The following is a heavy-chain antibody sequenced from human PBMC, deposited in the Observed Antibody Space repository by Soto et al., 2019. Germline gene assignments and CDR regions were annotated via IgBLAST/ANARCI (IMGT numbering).Heavy chain of an antibody. CDR3: ARDPHYCDSSGYHFDY. CDR2: INPSGGST. D-gene: IGHD3-22*01. V-gene: IGHV1-46*01. Sequence: ASVKVSCKASGYTFTSYYMHWVRQAPGQGLEWMGIINPSGGSTSYAQKFQGRVTMTRDTSTSTVYMELSSLRSEDTAVYYCARDPHYCDSSGYHFDYWGQGTLVTVSS. CDR1: GYTFTSYY. J-gene: IGHJ4*02.